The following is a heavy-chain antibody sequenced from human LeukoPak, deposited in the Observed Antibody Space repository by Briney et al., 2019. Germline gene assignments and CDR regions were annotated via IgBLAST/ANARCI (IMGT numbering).Heavy chain of an antibody. CDR3: TDTPAG. CDR1: GFSVGTNY. D-gene: IGHD5-18*01. V-gene: IGHV3-53*05. Sequence: GGSLRLSCAASGFSVGTNYVTWVRQPPGKGLEWVSVIYSDGSTYYADPVKGRFTISRDNSKNTLYLQMSSLRPEDTAVYYCTDTPAGWGQGTLVTVSS. J-gene: IGHJ4*02. CDR2: IYSDGST.